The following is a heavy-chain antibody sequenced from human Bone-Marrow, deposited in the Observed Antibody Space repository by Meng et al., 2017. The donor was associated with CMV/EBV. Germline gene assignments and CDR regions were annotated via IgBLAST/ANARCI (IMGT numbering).Heavy chain of an antibody. V-gene: IGHV4-31*02. CDR3: ARAPVCSSTSCYRGVGDWFDP. CDR2: VYSRECT. D-gene: IGHD2-2*01. CDR1: GVSA. J-gene: IGHJ5*02. Sequence: GVSACGCSRRHPCGSLMWLGYVYSRECTSYIPSLRSRVSISVDTSKIPFSLELSSVTAADTAVYYCARAPVCSSTSCYRGVGDWFDPWGQGTLVTVSS.